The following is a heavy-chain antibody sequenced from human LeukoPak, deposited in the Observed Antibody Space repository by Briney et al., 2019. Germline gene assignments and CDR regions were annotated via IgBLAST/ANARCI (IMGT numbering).Heavy chain of an antibody. V-gene: IGHV3-33*06. J-gene: IGHJ4*02. CDR2: IWYDGSNK. Sequence: GGSLRLSCAASGFTFSSYGMHWVRQAPGKGLEWVAVIWYDGSNKYYADSVKDRFTISRDNSKNTLYLQMNSLRAEDTAVYYCAKEDSSGYYSRYFDYWGQGTLVTVSS. CDR1: GFTFSSYG. D-gene: IGHD3-22*01. CDR3: AKEDSSGYYSRYFDY.